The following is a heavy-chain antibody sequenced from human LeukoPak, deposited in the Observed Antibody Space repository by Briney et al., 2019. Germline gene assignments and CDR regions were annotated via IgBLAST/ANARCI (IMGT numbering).Heavy chain of an antibody. D-gene: IGHD5-24*01. Sequence: GGSLRLSCAASGFTFNDYAMAWVRHTPGKGLKWVSSITASGGSTYNADSVKGRFTISRDNSKKTLYLQMNSLRAEDTAVYYCAKVAEMATIGGLDYWGQGTLVTVSA. CDR1: GFTFNDYA. CDR2: ITASGGST. CDR3: AKVAEMATIGGLDY. J-gene: IGHJ4*02. V-gene: IGHV3-23*01.